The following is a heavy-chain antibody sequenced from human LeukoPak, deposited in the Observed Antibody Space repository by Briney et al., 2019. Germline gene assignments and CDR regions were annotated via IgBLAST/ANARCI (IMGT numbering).Heavy chain of an antibody. J-gene: IGHJ4*02. Sequence: ASVKVSCKASGYTFTSYGISWVRQAPGQGLEWMGWISAYNGNTNYAQKLQGRVTMTTDTSTSTAYMELRSLRSDDTAVYYCATLRRYYYGSGSYYTLFDYWGQGTLVTVSS. V-gene: IGHV1-18*01. CDR2: ISAYNGNT. CDR3: ATLRRYYYGSGSYYTLFDY. D-gene: IGHD3-10*01. CDR1: GYTFTSYG.